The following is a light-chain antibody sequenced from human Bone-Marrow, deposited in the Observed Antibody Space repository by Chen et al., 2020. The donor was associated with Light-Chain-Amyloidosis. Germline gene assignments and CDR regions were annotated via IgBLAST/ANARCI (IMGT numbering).Light chain of an antibody. Sequence: SYVLTHPSSVSVAPGQTSTIACGGNNIGSTSVHWYQQTPGQAPLLVVYDDSDRPSGIPERLSGSNSGKTATLTISRVEAGDEADYYCQVWDRSSDRPVFGGGTKLNVL. J-gene: IGLJ3*02. CDR3: QVWDRSSDRPV. V-gene: IGLV3-21*02. CDR2: DDS. CDR1: NIGSTS.